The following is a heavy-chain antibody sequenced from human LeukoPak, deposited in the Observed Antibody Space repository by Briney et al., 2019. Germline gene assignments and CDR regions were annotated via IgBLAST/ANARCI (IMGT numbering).Heavy chain of an antibody. CDR2: INPNSGGT. CDR1: GYTLTELS. Sequence: ASVKVSCKVSGYTLTELSMHWVRQAPGQGLEWMGWINPNSGGTNYAQKFQGRVTMTRDTSISTAYMELSRLRSDDTAVYYCARVPGDDYYFDYWGQGTLVTVSS. D-gene: IGHD7-27*01. CDR3: ARVPGDDYYFDY. V-gene: IGHV1-2*02. J-gene: IGHJ4*02.